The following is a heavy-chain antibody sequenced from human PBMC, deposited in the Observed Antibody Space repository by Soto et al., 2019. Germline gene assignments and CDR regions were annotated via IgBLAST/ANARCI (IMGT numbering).Heavy chain of an antibody. Sequence: LSLTCAVYGGSFSGYYWSWIRQPPGKWLEWIGEINHSGSTNYNPSLKSRVTISVDTSKNQFSLRLSSVTAADKAVYYCATSTVVTLVSFDYWGQGTLVTVSS. V-gene: IGHV4-34*01. CDR2: INHSGST. CDR1: GGSFSGYY. J-gene: IGHJ4*02. CDR3: ATSTVVTLVSFDY. D-gene: IGHD4-17*01.